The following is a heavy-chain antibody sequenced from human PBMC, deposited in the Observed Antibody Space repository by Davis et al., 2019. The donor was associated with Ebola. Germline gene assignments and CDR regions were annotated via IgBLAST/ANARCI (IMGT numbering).Heavy chain of an antibody. CDR2: ISGSGGDP. V-gene: IGHV3-23*01. Sequence: PGGSLRLSCAGSGFTFSTYAMTWVRQAPGKGLEWVSRISGSGGDPHYADSVKGRFTISRDNAKNTLYLQMNSLGAEDTALYYCASGISQGYWGQGTLVTVSS. D-gene: IGHD2-15*01. J-gene: IGHJ4*02. CDR1: GFTFSTYA. CDR3: ASGISQGY.